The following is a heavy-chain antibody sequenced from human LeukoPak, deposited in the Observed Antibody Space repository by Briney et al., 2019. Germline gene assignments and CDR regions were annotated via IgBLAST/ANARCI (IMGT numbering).Heavy chain of an antibody. V-gene: IGHV3-7*05. D-gene: IGHD4-17*01. Sequence: PGGSLRLSCAASGSTFSTYCMSWVRRAPGKGLEWVANIKEEGREKYYVDSVKGRFTISRDNAKKSLFLQMNSLRAEDTAVYYCARDSGLTTVTTYWDYWGQGTLVTVSS. J-gene: IGHJ4*02. CDR1: GSTFSTYC. CDR3: ARDSGLTTVTTYWDY. CDR2: IKEEGREK.